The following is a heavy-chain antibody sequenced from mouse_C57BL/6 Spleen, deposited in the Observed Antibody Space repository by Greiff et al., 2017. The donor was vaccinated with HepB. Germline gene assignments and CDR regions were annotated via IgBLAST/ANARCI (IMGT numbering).Heavy chain of an antibody. CDR3: AREGWYYDSPYFDY. CDR2: IHPNSGST. V-gene: IGHV1-64*01. D-gene: IGHD2-4*01. CDR1: GYTFTSYW. Sequence: QVQLQQPGAELVKPGASVKLSCKASGYTFTSYWMHWVKQRPGQGLEWIGMIHPNSGSTNYNEKFKSKATLTVDKSSSTAYMQLSSLTSEDSAVYYCAREGWYYDSPYFDYWGQGTTLTVSS. J-gene: IGHJ2*01.